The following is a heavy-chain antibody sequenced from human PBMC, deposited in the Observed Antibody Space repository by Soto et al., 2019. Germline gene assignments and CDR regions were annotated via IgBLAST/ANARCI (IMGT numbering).Heavy chain of an antibody. V-gene: IGHV3-7*01. CDR2: IKQDGSET. J-gene: IGHJ4*02. CDR3: ARNPWGVAGTDY. D-gene: IGHD6-19*01. CDR1: GFAFSTYW. Sequence: EVQVVESGGGLVQPGGSLRLSCATSGFAFSTYWMSWVRQAPGKGLEWVANIKQDGSETYYVDSVKGRFTISRDNAKNSLYLHMNSLRAEDTAVYYCARNPWGVAGTDYWDQGTLVTVSS.